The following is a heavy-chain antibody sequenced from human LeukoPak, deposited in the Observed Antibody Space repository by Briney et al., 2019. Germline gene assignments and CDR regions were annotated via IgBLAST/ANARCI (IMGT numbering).Heavy chain of an antibody. Sequence: SETLSLTCTVSGGSISSYYWSWIRQPPGKGLEWIGYIYYSGSTNYNPSLKSRVTISVDTSKNQFSLKLSSVTAADTAVYYCARASSYDSSGYYRYYFDYWGQGTLVTVSS. CDR3: ARASSYDSSGYYRYYFDY. J-gene: IGHJ4*02. CDR1: GGSISSYY. CDR2: IYYSGST. D-gene: IGHD3-22*01. V-gene: IGHV4-59*01.